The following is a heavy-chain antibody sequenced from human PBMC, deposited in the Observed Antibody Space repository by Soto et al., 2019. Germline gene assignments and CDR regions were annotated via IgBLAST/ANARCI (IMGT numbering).Heavy chain of an antibody. CDR2: SIPLLRIA. J-gene: IGHJ6*02. CDR3: ARTYCGGDCYSYHNGMDV. CDR1: GGTFSSYS. V-gene: IGHV1-69*02. D-gene: IGHD2-21*02. Sequence: QVQLVQSGAEVRKPGSSVKVSCRTSGGTFSSYSVSWMRQAAGQGLEWMGRSIPLLRIAHYAQKFEDRVTITADISTTVVYMELRRLRSEATAVSYCARTYCGGDCYSYHNGMDVWGQGTTITVSS.